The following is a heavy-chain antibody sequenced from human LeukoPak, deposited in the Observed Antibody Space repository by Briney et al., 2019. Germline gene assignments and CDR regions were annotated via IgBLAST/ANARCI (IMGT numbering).Heavy chain of an antibody. CDR1: GYTFSDFY. D-gene: IGHD3-3*02. CDR3: ARVRLADERAWAY. J-gene: IGHJ4*02. CDR2: ITPKSGDT. Sequence: KPGASVTVSCTASGYTFSDFYIHWVRQAPGQGLEYVGWITPKSGDTYSPQRFQGRVTMTRDASISTAYMELSSLRSDDTAVYFCARVRLADERAWAYWGQGTLVTVSS. V-gene: IGHV1-2*02.